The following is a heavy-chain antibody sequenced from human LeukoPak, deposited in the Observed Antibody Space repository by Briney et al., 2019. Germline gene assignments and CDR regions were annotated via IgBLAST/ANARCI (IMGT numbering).Heavy chain of an antibody. CDR2: IYPDNLDT. CDR3: ARQGWDGSFFDF. D-gene: IGHD3-10*01. Sequence: GESLKISCKASGYRFTTYWIGWVRQMPGKGLEWMGIIYPDNLDTRYGPSFRGQVTISADKSIGTAYLQWTSLKASDTARYYCARQGWDGSFFDFWGQGILVTVSS. CDR1: GYRFTTYW. J-gene: IGHJ4*02. V-gene: IGHV5-51*01.